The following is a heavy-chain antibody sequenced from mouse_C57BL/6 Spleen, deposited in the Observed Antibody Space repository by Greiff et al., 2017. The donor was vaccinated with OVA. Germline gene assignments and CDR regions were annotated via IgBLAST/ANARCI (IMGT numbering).Heavy chain of an antibody. CDR2: IDPSDSET. CDR3: AREGCNYPFDY. CDR1: GYTFTSYW. V-gene: IGHV1-52*01. D-gene: IGHD2-1*01. Sequence: QVQLQQPGAELVRPGSSVKLSCKASGYTFTSYWMHWVKQRPIQGLEWIGNIDPSDSETHYNQKFKDKATLTVDKSSSTAYMQLSSLTSEDSAVYYCAREGCNYPFDYWGQGATLTVSS. J-gene: IGHJ2*01.